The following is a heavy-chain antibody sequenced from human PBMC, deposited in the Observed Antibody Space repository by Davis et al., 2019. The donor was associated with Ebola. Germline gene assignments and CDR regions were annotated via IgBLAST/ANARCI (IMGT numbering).Heavy chain of an antibody. D-gene: IGHD1-26*01. CDR1: GGSISSGDYY. J-gene: IGHJ4*02. Sequence: MPSETLSLTCTVSGGSISSGDYYWGWIRQPPEKGLEWIGCIYYRGSTYYNPSLKSRISLSVDTSKNQFSLNVYSVTAADTAVYYCARVIPHTGTYQKYYFDYWGQGNLVTVSS. CDR2: IYYRGST. CDR3: ARVIPHTGTYQKYYFDY. V-gene: IGHV4-31*03.